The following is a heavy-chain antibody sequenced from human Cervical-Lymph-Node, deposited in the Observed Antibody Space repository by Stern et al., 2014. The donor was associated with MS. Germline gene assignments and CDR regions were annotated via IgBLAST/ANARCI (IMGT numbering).Heavy chain of an antibody. CDR3: ATWGAGSSPPLFY. CDR1: GYNLTTYA. D-gene: IGHD6-6*01. CDR2: INTKTGNP. J-gene: IGHJ4*02. Sequence: VQLVESGSELKKPGASVKVSCKASGYNLTTYAINWVRQAPGQGLEWLGWINTKTGNPTFAQGFTGRCVFSLDTSINTAYLRISSLKAEDSAVYYCATWGAGSSPPLFYWGQGTLVTVSS. V-gene: IGHV7-4-1*02.